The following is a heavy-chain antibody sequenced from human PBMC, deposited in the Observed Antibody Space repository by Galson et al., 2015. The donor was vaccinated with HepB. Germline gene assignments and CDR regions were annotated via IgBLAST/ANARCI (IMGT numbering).Heavy chain of an antibody. J-gene: IGHJ3*02. D-gene: IGHD3-10*01. Sequence: CKASGYTFTSYGISWVRQAPGQGLEWMGWISAYNGNTNYAQKLQGRVTMTTDTSTSTAYMELRSLRSDDTAVYYCARASYGSGSSKDAFDIWGQGTMVTVSS. CDR3: ARASYGSGSSKDAFDI. CDR2: ISAYNGNT. V-gene: IGHV1-18*01. CDR1: GYTFTSYG.